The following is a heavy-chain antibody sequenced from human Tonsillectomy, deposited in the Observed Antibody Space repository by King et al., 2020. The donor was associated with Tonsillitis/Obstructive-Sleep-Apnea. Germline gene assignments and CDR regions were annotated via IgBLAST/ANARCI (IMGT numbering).Heavy chain of an antibody. D-gene: IGHD3-3*01. CDR1: GGTFNSYV. J-gene: IGHJ6*03. CDR2: IIPILDIA. CDR3: ARDQDKYDEYNYYMDV. Sequence: VQLVQSGAEVKMPGSSVKVSCKASGGTFNSYVLSWVRQAPGQGLEWMGGIIPILDIANYAQKFQGRVTITADKSTSTAYMELSSLRSEDTAMYYCARDQDKYDEYNYYMDVWGKGTKVTVSS. V-gene: IGHV1-69*10.